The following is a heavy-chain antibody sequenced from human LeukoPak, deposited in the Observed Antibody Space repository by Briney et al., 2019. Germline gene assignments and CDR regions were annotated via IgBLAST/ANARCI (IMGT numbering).Heavy chain of an antibody. CDR2: INPNSGGT. CDR1: GYTFTGCY. D-gene: IGHD3-22*01. CDR3: ARLSDSSGYYYHDY. J-gene: IGHJ4*02. V-gene: IGHV1-2*02. Sequence: GASVKVSCKASGYTFTGCYMHWVRQAPGQGLEWMGWINPNSGGTNYAQKFQGRVTMTRDTSISTAYMELSRLRSDDTAVYYCARLSDSSGYYYHDYWGQGTLVTVSS.